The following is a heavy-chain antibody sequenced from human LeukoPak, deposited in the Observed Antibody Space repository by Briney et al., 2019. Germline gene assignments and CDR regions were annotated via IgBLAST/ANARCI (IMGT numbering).Heavy chain of an antibody. D-gene: IGHD3-22*01. Sequence: GGSLRLSCAASGFTFSSYSMNWVRQAPGKGLEWVSSISSSSSYIYYADSVKGRFTISRDNAKNSLYLQMNSLRAEDTAVYYCARDFPYYDSSGYYRFDYWGQGTLVTVSS. CDR2: ISSSSSYI. CDR3: ARDFPYYDSSGYYRFDY. V-gene: IGHV3-21*04. J-gene: IGHJ4*02. CDR1: GFTFSSYS.